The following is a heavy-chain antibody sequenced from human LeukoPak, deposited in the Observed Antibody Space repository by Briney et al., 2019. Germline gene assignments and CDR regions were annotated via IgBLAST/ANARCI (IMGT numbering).Heavy chain of an antibody. CDR3: ARPYDSSGYRRAFDI. V-gene: IGHV4-59*08. D-gene: IGHD3-22*01. J-gene: IGHJ3*02. CDR1: GGSISSYY. CDR2: IDYSEST. Sequence: SETLSLTCTVSGGSISSYYWNWIRQPPGKGLEWIGYIDYSESTNYNPSLKSRVTISVDTSKNQFSLKLTSVTAADTAVYYCARPYDSSGYRRAFDIWGQGTMVTVSS.